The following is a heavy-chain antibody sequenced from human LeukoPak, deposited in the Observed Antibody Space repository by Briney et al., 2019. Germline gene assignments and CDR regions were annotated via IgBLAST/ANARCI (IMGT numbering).Heavy chain of an antibody. CDR3: ARDQPDY. CDR2: IESDGSST. CDR1: GFTFSNYW. V-gene: IGHV3-74*01. Sequence: GGSLRLSCAASGFTFSNYWMHWVSHAPGKGLVWVSRIESDGSSTAYADFVKGRFTISRDNAKKMLYLQMTSLTVEDTAVYYCARDQPDYWGQGTLVTVSS. J-gene: IGHJ4*02.